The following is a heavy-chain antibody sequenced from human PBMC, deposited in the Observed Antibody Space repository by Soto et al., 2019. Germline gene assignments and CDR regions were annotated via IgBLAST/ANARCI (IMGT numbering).Heavy chain of an antibody. CDR1: GFTFSNYA. Sequence: GGSLRLSCAASGFTFSNYAMSWVRQAPGKGLEWVSDIIGSGETTYYADSVRGRFTISRDNSKNTLHLQMNSLTDDDTAIYYCAKETPGLDVWGQGTPVTVSS. CDR3: AKETPGLDV. V-gene: IGHV3-23*01. J-gene: IGHJ6*02. CDR2: IIGSGETT.